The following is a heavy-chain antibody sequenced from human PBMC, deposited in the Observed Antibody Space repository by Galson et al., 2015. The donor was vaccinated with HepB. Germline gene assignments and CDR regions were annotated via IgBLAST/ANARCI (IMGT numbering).Heavy chain of an antibody. D-gene: IGHD1-26*01. CDR1: GFTFNSYG. V-gene: IGHV3-23*01. CDR2: ISGSGDST. Sequence: SLRLSCAASGFTFNSYGMSWVRQAPGKGLEWVAAISGSGDSTFYADSVKGRFTISRDNSNNTLHLQMNSLRAEDTAVYYCATEGDTGSYGYFQHWGQGTLVTVSS. J-gene: IGHJ1*01. CDR3: ATEGDTGSYGYFQH.